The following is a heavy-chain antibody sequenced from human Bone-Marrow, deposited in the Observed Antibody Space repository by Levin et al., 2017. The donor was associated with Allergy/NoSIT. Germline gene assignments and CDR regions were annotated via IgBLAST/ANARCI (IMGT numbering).Heavy chain of an antibody. CDR1: GGSISSGVYF. CDR3: ARGITVFGVVLAVNDAFDI. CDR2: VSHSGIT. Sequence: QTLSLTCTVSGGSISSGVYFWSWIRQLPGKGLEWIGYVSHSGITFYNQSLKSRVTISGDTSKSLFSLNLSSVTAADTAVYYCARGITVFGVVLAVNDAFDIWGQGTMVTVSS. V-gene: IGHV4-31*03. J-gene: IGHJ3*02. D-gene: IGHD3-3*01.